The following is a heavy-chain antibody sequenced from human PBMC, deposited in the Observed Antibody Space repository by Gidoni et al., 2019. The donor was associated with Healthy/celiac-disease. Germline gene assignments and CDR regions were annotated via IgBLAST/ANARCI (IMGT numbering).Heavy chain of an antibody. D-gene: IGHD2-15*01. CDR2: IKSKTDGGTT. Sequence: EVQLVESGGGLVKPGGSLRLSCAASGFTFSNAWMSWVRQAPGKGLEWVGRIKSKTDGGTTDYAAPVKGRFTISRDDSKNTLYLQMNSLKTEDTAVYYCTTTLSDMTSDAFDIWGQGTMVTVSS. CDR1: GFTFSNAW. V-gene: IGHV3-15*01. CDR3: TTTLSDMTSDAFDI. J-gene: IGHJ3*02.